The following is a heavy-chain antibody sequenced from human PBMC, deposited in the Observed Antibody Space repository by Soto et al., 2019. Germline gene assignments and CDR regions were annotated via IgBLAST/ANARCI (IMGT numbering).Heavy chain of an antibody. CDR2: IYPGDSAT. V-gene: IGHV5-51*01. Sequence: PGESLTLTCKGSGYSFTSYWIGWVRQMPGKGLEWMGIIYPGDSATRYRPSFQGQVTISADKSISTAFLQWSSLKASDTGMYYCASHREYRNYSYYYIDVWGKGTPVTVSS. J-gene: IGHJ6*03. CDR1: GYSFTSYW. CDR3: ASHREYRNYSYYYIDV. D-gene: IGHD2-2*02.